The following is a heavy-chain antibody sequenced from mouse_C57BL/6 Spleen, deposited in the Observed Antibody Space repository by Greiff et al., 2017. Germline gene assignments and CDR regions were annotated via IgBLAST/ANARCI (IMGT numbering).Heavy chain of an antibody. V-gene: IGHV1-69*01. D-gene: IGHD3-3*01. CDR3: AREDKDY. Sequence: QVQLQQSGAELVMPGASVKLSCKASGYTFTSYWMHWVKQRPGQGLEWIGEIDPSDSYTNYNQKFKGKSTLTVEKSSSTAYMQLSSLTSEDSAVYYCAREDKDYWGQGTTLTVSS. CDR1: GYTFTSYW. J-gene: IGHJ2*01. CDR2: IDPSDSYT.